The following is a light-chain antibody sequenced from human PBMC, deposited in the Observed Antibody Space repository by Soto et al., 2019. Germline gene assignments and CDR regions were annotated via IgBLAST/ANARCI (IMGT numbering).Light chain of an antibody. CDR1: QSVSSN. V-gene: IGKV3-15*01. CDR3: QQHNQWPIT. J-gene: IGKJ5*01. CDR2: DAS. Sequence: EVVMTQSPATLSVSPGERATLSCRASQSVSSNVAWYQQKPGQAPRLLIYDASTRATGIPARFSGSGSGTEFTLTINSLQSEDSAVYSCQQHNQWPITFGQGTRLEIK.